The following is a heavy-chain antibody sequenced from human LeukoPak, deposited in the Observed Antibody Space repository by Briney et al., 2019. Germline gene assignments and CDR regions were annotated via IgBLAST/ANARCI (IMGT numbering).Heavy chain of an antibody. CDR1: GFTFSDYY. J-gene: IGHJ3*02. D-gene: IGHD3-3*01. Sequence: PGGPLRLSCAASGFTFSDYYMSWLRQAPGKGLEWVSYISSSGNTKYYADSVKGRFTISRDNAKNSLYLQMNSLRAEDTAVYYCATQKNDFWSGSSYDAFDIWGQGTMVIVSS. CDR2: ISSSGNTK. CDR3: ATQKNDFWSGSSYDAFDI. V-gene: IGHV3-11*01.